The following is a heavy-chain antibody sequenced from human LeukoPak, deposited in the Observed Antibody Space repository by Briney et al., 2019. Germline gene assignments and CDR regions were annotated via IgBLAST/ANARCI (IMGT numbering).Heavy chain of an antibody. D-gene: IGHD2-8*01. J-gene: IGHJ6*02. CDR3: AYCTNGVCYRGGVYGMDV. Sequence: ASVKVSCKASGGTFSSYTISWVRQAPGQGLEWMGRIIPILGIANYVQKFQGRVTITADKSTSTAYMEPSSLRSEDTAAYYCAYCTNGVCYRGGVYGMDVWGQGTTVTVSS. V-gene: IGHV1-69*02. CDR2: IIPILGIA. CDR1: GGTFSSYT.